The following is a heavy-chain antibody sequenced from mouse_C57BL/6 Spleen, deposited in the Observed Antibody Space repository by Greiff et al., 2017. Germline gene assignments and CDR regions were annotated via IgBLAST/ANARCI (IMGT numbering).Heavy chain of an antibody. J-gene: IGHJ4*01. Sequence: VQLQQSGPELVKPGASVKISCKASGYTFTDYYMNWVKQSHGKSLEWIGDINPNNGGTSYNQKFKGKATLTVDKSSSTAYMELRSLTSEDSAVYYCARSDYYDYDGGAMDDWGQGTSVTVSS. CDR3: ARSDYYDYDGGAMDD. CDR1: GYTFTDYY. CDR2: INPNNGGT. V-gene: IGHV1-26*01. D-gene: IGHD2-4*01.